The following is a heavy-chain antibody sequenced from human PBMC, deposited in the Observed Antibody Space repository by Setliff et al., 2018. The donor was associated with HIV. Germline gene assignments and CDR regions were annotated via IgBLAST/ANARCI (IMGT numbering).Heavy chain of an antibody. V-gene: IGHV4-39*07. Sequence: LSLTCIVSGGSISSSSYYWGWIRQPPGKGLAWIGTVYYSGSTYYNPSLKSRVTISVDTSENQFSLKLSSVTAADTAVYYCARDGYSSSWYVISGSFDYWGQGILVTVSS. CDR2: VYYSGST. CDR1: GGSISSSSYY. J-gene: IGHJ4*02. D-gene: IGHD6-13*01. CDR3: ARDGYSSSWYVISGSFDY.